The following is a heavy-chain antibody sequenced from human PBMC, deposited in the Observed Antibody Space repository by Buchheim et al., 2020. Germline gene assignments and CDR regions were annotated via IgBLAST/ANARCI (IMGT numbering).Heavy chain of an antibody. CDR1: GDTFSTYD. CDR3: ARVFGSSGSGEGSYLYY. Sequence: QVQLVQSAAEVKKPGSSVKVSCKSSGDTFSTYDISWIRQAPGQGLEWLGGITPIFGSAKYAQKFQGSVTITADESTRTVYMELRSLRSEDTAMYYCARVFGSSGSGEGSYLYYWGQGTL. D-gene: IGHD3-22*01. J-gene: IGHJ4*02. CDR2: ITPIFGSA. V-gene: IGHV1-69*01.